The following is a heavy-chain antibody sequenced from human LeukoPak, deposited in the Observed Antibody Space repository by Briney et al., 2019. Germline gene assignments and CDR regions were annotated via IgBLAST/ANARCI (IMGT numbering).Heavy chain of an antibody. D-gene: IGHD6-19*01. J-gene: IGHJ4*02. CDR2: IKQDGSEK. CDR3: AKDASGSSGWYYFDY. Sequence: GGSLRLSCAASGFTFSNYWMSWVRQAPGKGLEWVANIKQDGSEKYYVDSVKGRFTISRDNAKNSLDLQMNSLRAEDTALYYCAKDASGSSGWYYFDYWGQGTLVTVSS. CDR1: GFTFSNYW. V-gene: IGHV3-7*03.